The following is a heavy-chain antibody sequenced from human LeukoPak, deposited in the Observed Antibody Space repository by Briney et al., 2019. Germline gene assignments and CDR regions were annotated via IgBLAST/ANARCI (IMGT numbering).Heavy chain of an antibody. J-gene: IGHJ3*02. D-gene: IGHD1-1*01. CDR3: ARATNDAFDI. V-gene: IGHV3-74*01. CDR2: IKTDGRST. Sequence: SGGSLRLSCAASGFTFSSYWMHWVRQAPGKGPVWVSLIKTDGRSTSYADSVKGRFTISRDNAKNTPYLQMNSLRAEDTAVYYCARATNDAFDIWGQGTMVTVSS. CDR1: GFTFSSYW.